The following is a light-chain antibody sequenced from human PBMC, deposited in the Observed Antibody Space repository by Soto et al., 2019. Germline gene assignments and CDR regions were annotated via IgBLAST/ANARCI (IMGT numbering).Light chain of an antibody. V-gene: IGKV1-9*01. J-gene: IGKJ5*01. CDR3: QQYDNLPII. Sequence: DIQLTQSPSFLSASVGDRVTITCRATQGISSYLAWYQQKPGKAPNLLIYAASTLQSGVPSRFSGGGSGTDFTLTISCLQSEDFATYYCQQYDNLPIIFGQGTRLEIK. CDR1: QGISSY. CDR2: AAS.